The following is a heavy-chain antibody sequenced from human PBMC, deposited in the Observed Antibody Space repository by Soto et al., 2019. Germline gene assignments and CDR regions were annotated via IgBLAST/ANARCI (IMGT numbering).Heavy chain of an antibody. CDR2: IWYDGSDK. D-gene: IGHD3-16*01. Sequence: QVQLVESGGGVVQPGTSLRLSCVASGFAFSSFGMHWVRQAPGKGLEWVAIIWYDGSDKYYGDSVKGRFTISRHNSKNTLFLQMNSLRAEDTAVYHCAFGNLSYYFDYWGQGTPVTVSS. V-gene: IGHV3-33*01. CDR1: GFAFSSFG. J-gene: IGHJ4*02. CDR3: AFGNLSYYFDY.